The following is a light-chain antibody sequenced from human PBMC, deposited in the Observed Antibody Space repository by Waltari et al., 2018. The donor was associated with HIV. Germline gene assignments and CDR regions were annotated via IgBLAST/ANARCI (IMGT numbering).Light chain of an antibody. V-gene: IGLV1-40*01. J-gene: IGLJ2*01. Sequence: QSVLTQPPSVSAAPGQRITISCTGNSPNIGAGYSVHWYHQLPGSAPKLLIYLNNNRPAGVPARFSGSKSGSSASLAITGLRAEDEGDYYCQSHDSSHSSIFGGGTKLTVL. CDR2: LNN. CDR1: SPNIGAGYS. CDR3: QSHDSSHSSI.